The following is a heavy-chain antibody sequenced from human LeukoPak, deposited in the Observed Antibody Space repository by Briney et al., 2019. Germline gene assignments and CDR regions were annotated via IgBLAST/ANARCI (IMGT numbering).Heavy chain of an antibody. V-gene: IGHV3-48*04. CDR2: ISSSSSTV. D-gene: IGHD2-8*01. CDR3: VRDSYYAFDI. CDR1: GFTLSSYN. Sequence: QPGGCLRLSWAASGFTLSSYNRKWVRQAPGKGLEWVSYISSSSSTVFHADSVKGRFTISRDNAKSSLFLHMNSPRAEDTAIYYCVRDSYYAFDIWGQGTVVAVSS. J-gene: IGHJ3*02.